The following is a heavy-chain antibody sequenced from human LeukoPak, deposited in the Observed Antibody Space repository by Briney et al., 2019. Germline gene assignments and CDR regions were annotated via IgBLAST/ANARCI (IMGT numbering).Heavy chain of an antibody. Sequence: SETLSLTCTVSGGSISSYYWSWIRQPPGEGLEWIGYIYYSRSTNYNPSLKSRVTISVDTSKNQFSLKLSSVTAADTAVYYCARDRTTVTTQPYYYYYGMDVWGQGTTVTVSS. D-gene: IGHD4-11*01. CDR2: IYYSRST. J-gene: IGHJ6*02. V-gene: IGHV4-59*01. CDR3: ARDRTTVTTQPYYYYYGMDV. CDR1: GGSISSYY.